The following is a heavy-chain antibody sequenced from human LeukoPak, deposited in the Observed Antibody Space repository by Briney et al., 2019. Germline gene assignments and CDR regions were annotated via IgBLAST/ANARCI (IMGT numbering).Heavy chain of an antibody. CDR2: IYRGGST. J-gene: IGHJ4*02. D-gene: IGHD3-10*01. V-gene: IGHV3-66*01. CDR1: GFTVSDNY. Sequence: GGSLRLSCAASGFTVSDNYMSWVRQAPGKGLGWVSVIYRGGSTYYAFSGKGRFTISRDNSKNTLYLQMNSLRAEDTAVYYCASRSLYYGSGSSLDYWGQGTLVTVSS. CDR3: ASRSLYYGSGSSLDY.